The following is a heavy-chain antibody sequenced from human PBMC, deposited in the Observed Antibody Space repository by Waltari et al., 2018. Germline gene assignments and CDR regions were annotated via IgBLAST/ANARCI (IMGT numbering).Heavy chain of an antibody. J-gene: IGHJ5*02. CDR3: ARGQGIAARPLCNWFDP. CDR2: SNPNSGGT. Sequence: QVQLVQSGAEVKKPGASVKVSCKASGYTFTAYYMHWWRQAPGQGLEWMGRSNPNSGGTNYAQKFQGRVTMTRDTSISTAYMELSRLRSDDTAVYYCARGQGIAARPLCNWFDPWGQGTLVTVSS. CDR1: GYTFTAYY. V-gene: IGHV1-2*06. D-gene: IGHD6-6*01.